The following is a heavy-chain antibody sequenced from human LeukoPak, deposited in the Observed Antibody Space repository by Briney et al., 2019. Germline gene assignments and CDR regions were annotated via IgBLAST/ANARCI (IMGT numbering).Heavy chain of an antibody. Sequence: EASVKVSCKASGGTFSSYAISWVRQAPGQGLEWMGRIIPIFGTANYAQKFQGRVTITTDESTSTAYMELSSLTSEDTAVYYWARDSWDSSGQVMGYWGQGTLVTVSS. D-gene: IGHD3-22*01. CDR1: GGTFSSYA. CDR3: ARDSWDSSGQVMGY. V-gene: IGHV1-69*05. J-gene: IGHJ4*02. CDR2: IIPIFGTA.